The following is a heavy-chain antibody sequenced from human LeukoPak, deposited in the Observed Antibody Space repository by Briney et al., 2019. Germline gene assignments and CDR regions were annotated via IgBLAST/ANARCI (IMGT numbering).Heavy chain of an antibody. J-gene: IGHJ4*02. V-gene: IGHV3-21*01. CDR2: ISSSSSYI. Sequence: GGSLRLSCAASGFTFSSYSMNWVCQAPGKGLEWVSSISSSSSYIYYADSVKGRFTISRDNAKNSLYLQMNSLRAEDTAVYYCARVGSTSCYSPDYWGQGTLVTVSS. D-gene: IGHD2-2*01. CDR3: ARVGSTSCYSPDY. CDR1: GFTFSSYS.